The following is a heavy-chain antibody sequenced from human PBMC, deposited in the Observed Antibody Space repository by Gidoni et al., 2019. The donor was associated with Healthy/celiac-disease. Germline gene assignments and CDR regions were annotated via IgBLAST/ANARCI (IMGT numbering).Heavy chain of an antibody. Sequence: QVQLVESGGGVVQPGRSLRLSCSASGFPFSSYAMHWVRQAPGKGLEWVAVISYDGSNKYYADSVKGRFTISRDNSKNTLYLQMNSLRAEDTAVYYCARSVVAATPYAFDIWGQGTMVTVSS. V-gene: IGHV3-30-3*01. D-gene: IGHD2-15*01. CDR1: GFPFSSYA. J-gene: IGHJ3*02. CDR3: ARSVVAATPYAFDI. CDR2: ISYDGSNK.